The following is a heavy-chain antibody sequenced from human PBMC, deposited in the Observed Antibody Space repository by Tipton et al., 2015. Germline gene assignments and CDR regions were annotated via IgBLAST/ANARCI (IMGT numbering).Heavy chain of an antibody. CDR2: VFYSGNT. Sequence: TLSLTCIVSGGSISSGGYFWSWIRQHPGKGLEWIGYVFYSGNTYYSQSLQSRVTISVDTSKNQFSLKLRSMSAADTAVYYCARVKVATMLYYFDYWGQGTLVTVSS. V-gene: IGHV4-31*03. D-gene: IGHD5-12*01. J-gene: IGHJ4*02. CDR1: GGSISSGGYF. CDR3: ARVKVATMLYYFDY.